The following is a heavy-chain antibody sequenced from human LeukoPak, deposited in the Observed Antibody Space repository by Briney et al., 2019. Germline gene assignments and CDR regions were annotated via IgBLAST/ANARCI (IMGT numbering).Heavy chain of an antibody. V-gene: IGHV1-69*13. D-gene: IGHD3-3*01. CDR2: IIPIFGTA. J-gene: IGHJ6*02. CDR3: ARVIRSPNPHYGMDV. CDR1: GGTFSSYA. Sequence: ASVKVSCQASGGTFSSYAISWVRQAPGQGLEWMGGIIPIFGTANYAQKFQGRVTITADESTSTAYMELSSLRSEDTAVYYCARVIRSPNPHYGMDVWGQGTTVTVSS.